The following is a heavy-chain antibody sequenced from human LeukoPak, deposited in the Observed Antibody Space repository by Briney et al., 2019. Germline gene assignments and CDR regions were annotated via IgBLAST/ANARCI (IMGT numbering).Heavy chain of an antibody. CDR3: ARARHYFDGSGSYSYYFDY. CDR1: GFTFSSYG. J-gene: IGHJ4*02. D-gene: IGHD3-22*01. V-gene: IGHV3-30*03. Sequence: GGSLRLSCAASGFTFSSYGMHWVRQAPGKGLEWVAVISYDGSNKYYADSVKGRFTISRDNSKNTLYLQMNSLRAEDTAVYYCARARHYFDGSGSYSYYFDYWGQGTLVTVSS. CDR2: ISYDGSNK.